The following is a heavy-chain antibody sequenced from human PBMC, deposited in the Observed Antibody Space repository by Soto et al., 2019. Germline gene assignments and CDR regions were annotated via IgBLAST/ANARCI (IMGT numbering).Heavy chain of an antibody. D-gene: IGHD4-17*01. CDR2: IYYGGTI. J-gene: IGHJ4*02. Sequence: PSETLSLTCTVSGGSISSGDYYWTWIRQPPGKGLEWIGYIYYGGTIYYNPSLKSRVTMSVDTSKNQFSLKLTSVTAADTAVYFCARATDYGDYVASYFDYWGQGTLVTVSS. CDR3: ARATDYGDYVASYFDY. CDR1: GGSISSGDYY. V-gene: IGHV4-30-4*01.